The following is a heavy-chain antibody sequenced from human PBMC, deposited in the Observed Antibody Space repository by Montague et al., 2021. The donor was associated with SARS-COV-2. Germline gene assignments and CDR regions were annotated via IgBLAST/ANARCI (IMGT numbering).Heavy chain of an antibody. Sequence: SLRLSCAASGFGFNNYGMHWVRQAPGKGLEWVAFISYEGSKKYYAESVKGRFAISRDSFKNTLYLQMSGLTAEDTAVYYCAKATTIFLLWLEDSLPDLWGQGTLVTVSS. CDR2: ISYEGSKK. V-gene: IGHV3-30*18. CDR3: AKATTIFLLWLEDSLPDL. D-gene: IGHD3-10*01. J-gene: IGHJ4*02. CDR1: GFGFNNYG.